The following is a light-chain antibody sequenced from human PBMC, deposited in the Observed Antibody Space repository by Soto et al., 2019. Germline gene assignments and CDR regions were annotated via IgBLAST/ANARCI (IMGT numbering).Light chain of an antibody. J-gene: IGLJ2*01. CDR1: SSDVGGYNY. Sequence: QSVLTQPPSASGSPGQSGAISCTGTSSDVGGYNYVSWYQQHPGKAPKLMIYEVNKRPSGVPDRFSGSKSGNTASLTVSGLQAEDEADYYCSSYAGSNNLLFGGGTKLTVL. V-gene: IGLV2-8*01. CDR2: EVN. CDR3: SSYAGSNNLL.